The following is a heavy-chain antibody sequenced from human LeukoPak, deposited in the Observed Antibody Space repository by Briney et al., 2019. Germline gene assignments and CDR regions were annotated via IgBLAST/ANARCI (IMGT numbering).Heavy chain of an antibody. J-gene: IGHJ6*02. CDR3: ARVAVRGRYYYYGMDV. V-gene: IGHV3-11*01. CDR1: GFTFSDYY. D-gene: IGHD6-6*01. Sequence: GGSLRLSCAASGFTFSDYYMSWIRQAPGKGLEWVSYISSSGSTIYYADSVKGRFTISRDNAKNSLYLQMNSLRAEDTAVYYCARVAVRGRYYYYGMDVWGQGTTVTVSS. CDR2: ISSSGSTI.